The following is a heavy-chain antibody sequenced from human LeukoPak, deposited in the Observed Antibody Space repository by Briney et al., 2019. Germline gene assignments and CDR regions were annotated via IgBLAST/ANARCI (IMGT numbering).Heavy chain of an antibody. Sequence: ASVKVSCKASGYTFTSYFVTWVRQAPGQGLEWMGWINTNTGNPTYAQGLTGRFVFSLDTSVSTAYLQIGSLQAEDTAVYYCLIAAPGKNYIDYWGQGTPVTVSS. CDR3: LIAAPGKNYIDY. CDR1: GYTFTSYF. CDR2: INTNTGNP. J-gene: IGHJ4*02. V-gene: IGHV7-4-1*01. D-gene: IGHD6-13*01.